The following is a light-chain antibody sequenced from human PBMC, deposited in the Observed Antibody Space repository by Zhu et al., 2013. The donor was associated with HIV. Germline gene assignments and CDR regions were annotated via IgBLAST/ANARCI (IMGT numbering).Light chain of an antibody. J-gene: IGKJ1*01. Sequence: DIQMTQSPSSLSASVGDRVTITCRASQGISSYLAWYQQKPGKVPKLLIYAASSLQSGVPSRFSGSGSGTDFTLTISSLQPEDVATYYCQNYNLAPQAFGQGTKVEI. CDR1: QGISSY. CDR2: AAS. V-gene: IGKV1-27*01. CDR3: QNYNLAPQA.